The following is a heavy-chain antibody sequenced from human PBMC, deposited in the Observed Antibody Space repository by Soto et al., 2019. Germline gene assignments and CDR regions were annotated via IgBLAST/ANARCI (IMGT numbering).Heavy chain of an antibody. Sequence: PASGFSFSRYWMNWVRQAPGTGLEWVATIKEDGSEKNYVDSVRGRFTISRANAKNSLSLQMKSLRAEDRAVYYCLCQNMDPWGQGTLVAVSS. D-gene: IGHD3-10*02. V-gene: IGHV3-7*02. CDR1: GFSFSRYW. CDR2: IKEDGSEK. J-gene: IGHJ5*02. CDR3: LCQNMDP.